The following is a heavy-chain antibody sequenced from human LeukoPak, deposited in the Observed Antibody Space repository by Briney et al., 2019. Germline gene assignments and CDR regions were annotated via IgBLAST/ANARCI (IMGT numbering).Heavy chain of an antibody. CDR1: GFTFSSYG. D-gene: IGHD4-17*01. Sequence: GGSLRLSCAASGFTFSSYGMNWVRQAPGKGLEWVSYISSSGSTIYYADSVKGRFTISRDNAKNSLYLQMNSLRAEDTAVYYCARDTHDYGDRRVDYWGQGTLVTVSS. J-gene: IGHJ4*02. V-gene: IGHV3-48*03. CDR2: ISSSGSTI. CDR3: ARDTHDYGDRRVDY.